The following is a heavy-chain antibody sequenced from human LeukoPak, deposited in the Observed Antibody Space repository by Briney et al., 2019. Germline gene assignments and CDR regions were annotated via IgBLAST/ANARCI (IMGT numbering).Heavy chain of an antibody. J-gene: IGHJ6*03. CDR2: ISGSGGST. CDR1: GFTFSSYS. CDR3: AKDGWDYDMGPGYYYMDV. Sequence: PGGSLRLSCAASGFTFSSYSMNWVRQAPGKGLEWVSAISGSGGSTYYADSVKGRFTISRDNSKNTLYLQMNSLRAEDTAVYYCAKDGWDYDMGPGYYYMDVWGKGTTVTISS. D-gene: IGHD3-9*01. V-gene: IGHV3-23*01.